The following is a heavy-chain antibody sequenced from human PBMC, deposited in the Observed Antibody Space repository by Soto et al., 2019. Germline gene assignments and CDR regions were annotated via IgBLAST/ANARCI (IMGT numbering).Heavy chain of an antibody. CDR3: TRDASRDSSARGWFDP. J-gene: IGHJ5*02. Sequence: LRLSCAASGFTFRSFTMNWVRQAPGKGLGWVSTISSNSAYIYYTDALRGRFTISRDNAKNSLHLQMNSLRAEDTAVYYCTRDASRDSSARGWFDPWGPGTLVTVSS. D-gene: IGHD6-13*01. CDR2: ISSNSAYI. V-gene: IGHV3-21*01. CDR1: GFTFRSFT.